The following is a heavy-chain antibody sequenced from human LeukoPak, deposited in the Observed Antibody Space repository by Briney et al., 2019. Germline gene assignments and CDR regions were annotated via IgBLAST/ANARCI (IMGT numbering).Heavy chain of an antibody. Sequence: SETLSLTCTVSGGSISSYYWNWIRQPAGKGLEWIGRIYTSGSTNYNPSLKSRVTISIDKSKNQFSLKLSSVTAADTAVYYCARDPADYYYMDVRGKGTTVTVSS. CDR2: IYTSGST. J-gene: IGHJ6*03. CDR1: GGSISSYY. CDR3: ARDPADYYYMDV. V-gene: IGHV4-4*07.